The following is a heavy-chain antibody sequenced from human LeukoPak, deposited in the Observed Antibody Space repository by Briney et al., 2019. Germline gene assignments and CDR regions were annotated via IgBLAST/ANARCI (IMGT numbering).Heavy chain of an antibody. J-gene: IGHJ4*02. V-gene: IGHV3-30*02. D-gene: IGHD5-12*01. Sequence: GGSLRLSCAASGFTFSSYGMHWVRQAPGKGLEWVAFIRYDGSNKYYADSVKGRFTISRDNSENTLYLQMNSLRAEDTAVYYCAKGYSGYDFARGPFDYWGQGTLVTVSS. CDR2: IRYDGSNK. CDR3: AKGYSGYDFARGPFDY. CDR1: GFTFSSYG.